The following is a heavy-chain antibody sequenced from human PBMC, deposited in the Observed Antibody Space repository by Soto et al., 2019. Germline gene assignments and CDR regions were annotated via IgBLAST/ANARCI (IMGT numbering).Heavy chain of an antibody. CDR3: AREHSSSWLEKDYYYGMDV. J-gene: IGHJ6*02. CDR1: GYTFTSYD. D-gene: IGHD6-13*01. V-gene: IGHV1-8*01. CDR2: MNPNSGNT. Sequence: GASVKVSCKASGYTFTSYDINWVRQATGQGFEWMGWMNPNSGNTGYAQKFQGRVTITSDTSITTAYMELSSLRSEDTAVYYCAREHSSSWLEKDYYYGMDVWGQGTTVTVSS.